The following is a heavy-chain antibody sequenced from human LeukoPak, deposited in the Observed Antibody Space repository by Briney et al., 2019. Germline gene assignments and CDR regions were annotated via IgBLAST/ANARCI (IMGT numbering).Heavy chain of an antibody. J-gene: IGHJ4*02. V-gene: IGHV4-34*01. D-gene: IGHD3-22*01. CDR2: INHSGST. Sequence: AETLSLTCGVYGGSFSGYYWSWIRQPPGKGLEWIGEINHSGSTNYNPSLKSRVTISVDTSKNQFSLKLSSVTAADTAVYYCARGRIVSHYDSSGYYYDFDHWGQGTLVTVSS. CDR1: GGSFSGYY. CDR3: ARGRIVSHYDSSGYYYDFDH.